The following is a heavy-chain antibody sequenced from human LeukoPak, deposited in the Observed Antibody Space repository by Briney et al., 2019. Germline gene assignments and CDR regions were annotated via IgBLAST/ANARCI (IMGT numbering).Heavy chain of an antibody. CDR1: GYTFTSYY. J-gene: IGHJ6*03. Sequence: ASVKVSCKASGYTFTSYYMHWVRQAPGQGLEWMGIINPSGGSTSYAQKFQGRVTMTRDMSTSTVYMELSSLRSEDTAVYYCARSTLDYGDLSGDYYYYYMDVWGKGTTVTVSS. V-gene: IGHV1-46*01. CDR2: INPSGGST. CDR3: ARSTLDYGDLSGDYYYYYMDV. D-gene: IGHD4-17*01.